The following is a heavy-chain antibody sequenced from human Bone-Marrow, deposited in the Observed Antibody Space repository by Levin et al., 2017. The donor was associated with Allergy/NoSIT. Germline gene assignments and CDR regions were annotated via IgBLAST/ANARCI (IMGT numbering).Heavy chain of an antibody. V-gene: IGHV1-2*06. Sequence: ASVKVSCKASGYNFAGSYMHWVRLAPGQGLEWMGRINPNSGVTNYAQKFQGRVTMTRDTSVSTAYMELSSLRSDDTAVYFCARDRTGLFEYWGQGTLVTVSS. J-gene: IGHJ4*02. CDR2: INPNSGVT. CDR1: GYNFAGSY. CDR3: ARDRTGLFEY. D-gene: IGHD7-27*01.